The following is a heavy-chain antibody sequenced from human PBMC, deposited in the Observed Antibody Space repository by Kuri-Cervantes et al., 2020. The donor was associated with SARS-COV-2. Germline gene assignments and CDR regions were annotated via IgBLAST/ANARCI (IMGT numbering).Heavy chain of an antibody. CDR1: GYSISSISY. Sequence: SCAVSGYSISSISYWSWIRQPAGKGLEWIGYIYTSGSANYNPSLKSRVTISVDTSKNQFSLKLSSVTAADTAVYYCARERRTFYYYYYMDVWGKGTTVTVSS. D-gene: IGHD1-1*01. CDR2: IYTSGSA. J-gene: IGHJ6*03. CDR3: ARERRTFYYYYYMDV. V-gene: IGHV4-61*09.